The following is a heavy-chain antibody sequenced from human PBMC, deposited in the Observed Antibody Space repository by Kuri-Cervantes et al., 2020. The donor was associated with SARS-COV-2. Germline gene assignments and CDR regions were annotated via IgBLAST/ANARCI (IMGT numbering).Heavy chain of an antibody. V-gene: IGHV4-38-2*01. D-gene: IGHD3-16*01. CDR1: GYSISSGYY. CDR3: ARLFDYFDY. J-gene: IGHJ4*02. CDR2: ISYTGST. Sequence: SETLSLTCAVSGYSISSGYYWGWIRQPPGKGLEWIGSISYTGSTFYNPSLRGRVAMSVDTSKNQFSLRLSSVTAADTAVYFCARLFDYFDYWGQGSLVTDSS.